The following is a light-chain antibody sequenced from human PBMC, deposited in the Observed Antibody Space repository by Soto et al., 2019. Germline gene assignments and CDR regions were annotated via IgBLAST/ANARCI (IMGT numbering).Light chain of an antibody. CDR2: ATS. V-gene: IGKV1-39*01. Sequence: DIQMTQSPSSLSASVGDRVTITCRASQSISTYLNWLQQKPGKAPEVLIYATSSLQSGVPVRFRGSGSGTEFTLTISSLQPEDVATYYCQQTYSRVLSFGGGTKVEIK. J-gene: IGKJ4*01. CDR3: QQTYSRVLS. CDR1: QSISTY.